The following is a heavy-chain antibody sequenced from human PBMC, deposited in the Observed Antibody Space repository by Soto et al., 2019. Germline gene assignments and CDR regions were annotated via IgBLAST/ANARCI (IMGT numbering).Heavy chain of an antibody. D-gene: IGHD1-7*01. V-gene: IGHV4-59*01. J-gene: IGHJ4*02. CDR2: MHYGGNT. Sequence: PSETLSLTCTVSGGSISSYYCSWFRQPPGKGLEWIGHMHYGGNTDYNPSLRSRVTMSVDTSKNQFSLYLQMNSLRPDDTAMYYCARDGVSSTEYTWNYGTYFDYWGQGALVTVPQ. CDR1: GGSISSYY. CDR3: ARDGVSSTEYTWNYGTYFDY.